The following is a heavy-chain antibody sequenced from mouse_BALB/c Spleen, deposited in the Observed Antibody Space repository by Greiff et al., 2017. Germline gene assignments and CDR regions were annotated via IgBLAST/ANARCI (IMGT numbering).Heavy chain of an antibody. CDR1: GYSITSGYY. CDR2: ISYDGSN. Sequence: EVQLQESGPGLVKPSQSLSLTCSVTGYSITSGYYWNWIRQFPGNKLEWMGYISYDGSNNYNPSLKNRISITRDTSKNQFFLKLNSVTTEDTATYYCARGGYGGDYAMDYWGQGTSVTVSS. D-gene: IGHD2-14*01. J-gene: IGHJ4*01. V-gene: IGHV3-6*02. CDR3: ARGGYGGDYAMDY.